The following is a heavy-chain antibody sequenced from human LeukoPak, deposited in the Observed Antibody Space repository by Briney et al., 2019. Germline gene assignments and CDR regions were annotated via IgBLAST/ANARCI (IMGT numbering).Heavy chain of an antibody. CDR2: IRHTGTT. V-gene: IGHV4-38-2*01. D-gene: IGHD2-15*01. Sequence: PSETLSLTCDVSGYSISSGFYWGWIRQPPGKGLEWIASIRHTGTTYYNPSLKSRVTMSVDTSKNQFSLKLTSVTAADTAVYYCARAMSYSQHFFDYWGQGTLVTVSS. J-gene: IGHJ4*02. CDR1: GYSISSGFY. CDR3: ARAMSYSQHFFDY.